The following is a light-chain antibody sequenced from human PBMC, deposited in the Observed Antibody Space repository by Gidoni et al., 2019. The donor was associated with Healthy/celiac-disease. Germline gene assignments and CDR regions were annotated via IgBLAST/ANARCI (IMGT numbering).Light chain of an antibody. J-gene: IGKJ5*01. CDR3: QQYGSSPPIT. CDR1: QSVSSSY. Sequence: EIVLTQPPASLYLSPGERATLAGRASQSVSSSYLAWYQQKPGQAPSLLIHGASTRATGTPDRCSGSGSGTDFTLTISRLEPEDFAVYYCQQYGSSPPITFGQGTRLDIK. CDR2: GAS. V-gene: IGKV3-20*01.